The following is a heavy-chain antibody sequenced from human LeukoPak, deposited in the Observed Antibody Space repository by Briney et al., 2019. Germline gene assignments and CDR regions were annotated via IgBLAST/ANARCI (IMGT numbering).Heavy chain of an antibody. CDR3: APLGCGGSCYRFDY. CDR1: GFTFSSYA. D-gene: IGHD2-15*01. CDR2: ISGSGDNT. J-gene: IGHJ4*02. V-gene: IGHV3-23*01. Sequence: SGGSLRLSCAASGFTFSSYAMSWVHQAPGKGLEWVSGISGSGDNTYYADSVKGRFTISRDNSKNALYVQVNSLGTEDTAAYYCAPLGCGGSCYRFDYWGQGTLVTVSS.